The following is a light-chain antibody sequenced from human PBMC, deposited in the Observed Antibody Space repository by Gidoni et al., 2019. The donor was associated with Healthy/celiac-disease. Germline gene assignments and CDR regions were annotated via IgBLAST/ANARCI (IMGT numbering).Light chain of an antibody. CDR1: QSVSSSY. V-gene: IGKV3-20*01. Sequence: EIVLTQSPGTLCLSPGERATLSCRASQSVSSSYLAWYQQKPGQAPRLLIYGASSRATGIPDRFSGSGSGTDFTLTISRLEPEDFAVYYCQQYGSSPWFTFGPGTKVDIK. J-gene: IGKJ3*01. CDR2: GAS. CDR3: QQYGSSPWFT.